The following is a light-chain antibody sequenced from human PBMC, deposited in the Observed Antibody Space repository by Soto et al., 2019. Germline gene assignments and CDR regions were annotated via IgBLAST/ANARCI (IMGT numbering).Light chain of an antibody. V-gene: IGLV2-23*02. CDR3: SSYAGSSPLRV. Sequence: QSVLTQPASVAGSPGQSITISCTGTSSDVGSYNLVSWYQQHPGKAPKLMIYEVSKRPSGVSNRFSGSKSGNTASLTISGLQAEDEADYYCSSYAGSSPLRVFGTGTKVTVL. J-gene: IGLJ1*01. CDR1: SSDVGSYNL. CDR2: EVS.